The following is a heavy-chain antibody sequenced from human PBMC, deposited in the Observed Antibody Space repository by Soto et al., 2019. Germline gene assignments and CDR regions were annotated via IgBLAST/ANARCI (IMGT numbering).Heavy chain of an antibody. CDR3: VRDAADSGYAFDI. Sequence: QLVESGGGVVQPGRSLRLSCAASGFTFSRDAMHWVRQAPGKGLEWVAFIWNDGSNEYYADSVKGRAIISRDNSENTVYLQMNSLRGEDTAVYFCVRDAADSGYAFDIWSQGTMVTVSS. V-gene: IGHV3-33*01. J-gene: IGHJ3*02. CDR1: GFTFSRDA. CDR2: IWNDGSNE. D-gene: IGHD3-10*01.